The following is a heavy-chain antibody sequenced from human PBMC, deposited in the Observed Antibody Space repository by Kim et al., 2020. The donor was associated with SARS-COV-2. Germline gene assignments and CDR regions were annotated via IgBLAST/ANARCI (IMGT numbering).Heavy chain of an antibody. CDR1: GFTFSNAW. CDR2: IKSKTDGGTT. V-gene: IGHV3-15*01. CDR3: TTDSHSRVKRENVLLWFGEEPNPDSH. Sequence: GGSLRLSCAASGFTFSNAWMSWVRQAPGKGLEWVGRIKSKTDGGTTDYAAPVKGRFTISRDDSKNTLYLQMNSLKTEDTAVYYCTTDSHSRVKRENVLLWFGEEPNPDSHWGQGTLVTVSS. J-gene: IGHJ4*02. D-gene: IGHD3-10*01.